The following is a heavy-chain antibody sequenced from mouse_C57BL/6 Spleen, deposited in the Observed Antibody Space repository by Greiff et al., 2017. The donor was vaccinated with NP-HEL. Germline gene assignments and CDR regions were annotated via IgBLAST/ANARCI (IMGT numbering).Heavy chain of an antibody. D-gene: IGHD1-3*01. V-gene: IGHV6-3*01. J-gene: IGHJ1*03. CDR1: GFTFSNYW. CDR2: IRLKSDNYAT. Sequence: EVKLVESGGGLVQPGGSMKLSCVASGFTFSNYWMNWVRQSPEKGLEWVAQIRLKSDNYATHYAESVKGRFTISRDDSKRSVYLQMNNLRAEDTGIYYCTGGHKEYFDVWGTGTTVTVSS. CDR3: TGGHKEYFDV.